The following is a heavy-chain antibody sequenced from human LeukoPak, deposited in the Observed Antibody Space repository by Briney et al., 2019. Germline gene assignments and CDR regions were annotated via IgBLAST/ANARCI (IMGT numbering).Heavy chain of an antibody. Sequence: ASVKVSCKASGYTFTSYYMHWVRQAPGQGLEWMGIINPSGGSTSYAQKFQGRVTITADESTTTVYMELSSLRSEDTAFYYCARDWGLIGSTDWGGHEDWFDPWGQGTLVTVSS. CDR1: GYTFTSYY. V-gene: IGHV1-46*01. CDR2: INPSGGST. J-gene: IGHJ5*02. D-gene: IGHD1-7*01. CDR3: ARDWGLIGSTDWGGHEDWFDP.